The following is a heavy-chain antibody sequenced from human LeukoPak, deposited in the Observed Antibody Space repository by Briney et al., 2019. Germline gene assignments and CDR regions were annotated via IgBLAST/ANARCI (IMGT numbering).Heavy chain of an antibody. CDR1: GGSFSGFY. D-gene: IGHD1-1*01. V-gene: IGHV4-34*01. Sequence: SETLSLTCAVYGGSFSGFYWSCIRQPLGRGLEWIGEINHTGSTNYNPSLKSRVTISVDTSKNQFSLKLSSVTAADAAVYYCARGELESNWFDPWGQGTLVTVSS. CDR2: INHTGST. J-gene: IGHJ5*02. CDR3: ARGELESNWFDP.